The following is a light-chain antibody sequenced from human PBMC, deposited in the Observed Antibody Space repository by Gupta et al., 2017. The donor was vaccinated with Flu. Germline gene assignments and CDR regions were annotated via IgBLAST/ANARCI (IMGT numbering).Light chain of an antibody. V-gene: IGLV2-8*01. CDR3: TSYTGSNNWGV. CDR2: EVT. J-gene: IGLJ1*01. Sequence: QSALTQPPSASGSPAQSVTISCTGTSSDVGRYNYVSWYQHHPGKAPKLMIYEVTRRPSGVPDRFSGSKSGNTASLTVSGLQAEDEADYYCTSYTGSNNWGVFGTGTKVTVL. CDR1: SSDVGRYNY.